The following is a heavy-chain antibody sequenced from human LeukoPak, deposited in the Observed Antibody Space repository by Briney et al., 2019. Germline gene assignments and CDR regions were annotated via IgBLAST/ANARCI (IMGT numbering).Heavy chain of an antibody. CDR3: AKDILLQRDYDSSGYYDY. J-gene: IGHJ4*02. V-gene: IGHV3-9*01. D-gene: IGHD3-22*01. CDR1: GFTFDDYA. CDR2: ISWNSGSI. Sequence: GGSLRLSCAASGFTFDDYAMHGVRHAPGKGLEWVSGISWNSGSISYADSVEGRFTISRDNAKNSLYLQMNSLRAEDTALYYCAKDILLQRDYDSSGYYDYWGQGTLVTVSS.